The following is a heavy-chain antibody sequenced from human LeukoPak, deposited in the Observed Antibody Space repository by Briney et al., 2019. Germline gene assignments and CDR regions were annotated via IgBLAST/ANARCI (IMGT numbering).Heavy chain of an antibody. D-gene: IGHD5-12*01. V-gene: IGHV4-59*01. CDR2: IYFSGHT. CDR1: GTSINDYY. J-gene: IGHJ4*02. CDR3: ARGHGYSGHALAY. Sequence: SETLSLTRTVSGTSINDYYWSWIRQPPGKRLEWIGYIYFSGHTNYSPPLKSRVTMSLDAPRDHFSLQLNSVTAADTAVYYCARGHGYSGHALAYWGQGILVNVSS.